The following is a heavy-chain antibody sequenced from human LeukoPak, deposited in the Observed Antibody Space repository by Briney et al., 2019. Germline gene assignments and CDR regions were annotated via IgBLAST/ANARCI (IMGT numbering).Heavy chain of an antibody. Sequence: VASVKVSCKASGYTFTSYGISWVRQAPGQGLEWMGWISAYNGNTNYAQKLQGRVTMTTDTSTSTAYMELRSLRSDDTAAYYCARDGEVAYCGGDCYPSRIDYWGQGTLVTVSS. CDR2: ISAYNGNT. CDR3: ARDGEVAYCGGDCYPSRIDY. CDR1: GYTFTSYG. J-gene: IGHJ4*02. D-gene: IGHD2-21*02. V-gene: IGHV1-18*01.